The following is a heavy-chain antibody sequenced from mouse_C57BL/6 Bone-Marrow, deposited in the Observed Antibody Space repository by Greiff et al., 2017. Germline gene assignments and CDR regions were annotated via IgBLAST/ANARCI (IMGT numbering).Heavy chain of an antibody. V-gene: IGHV1-18*01. CDR2: INPNNGGT. CDR1: GYTFTDYN. CDR3: ARSGLGRYFDY. Sequence: VQLKQSGPELVKPGASVKIPCKASGYTFTDYNMDWVKQSHGKSLEWIGDINPNNGGTIYNQKFKGKATVTVDKSSSTAYMELRSLTSEDTAVYYCARSGLGRYFDYWGQGTTLTVSS. J-gene: IGHJ2*01. D-gene: IGHD4-1*01.